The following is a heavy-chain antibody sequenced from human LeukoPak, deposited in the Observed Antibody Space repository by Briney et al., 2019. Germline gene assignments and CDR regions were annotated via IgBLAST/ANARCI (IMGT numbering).Heavy chain of an antibody. V-gene: IGHV3-23*01. CDR2: ISGSGGST. CDR1: GFSLSSYA. J-gene: IGHJ3*02. CDR3: AKGGGRGYSYGYDAFDI. Sequence: GGSLRLSCAASGFSLSSYAMSWVRQAPGKGLEWVSAISGSGGSTYYADSVKGRFTISRDNSKNTLYLQMNSLRAEDTAVYYCAKGGGRGYSYGYDAFDIWGQGTMVTVSS. D-gene: IGHD5-18*01.